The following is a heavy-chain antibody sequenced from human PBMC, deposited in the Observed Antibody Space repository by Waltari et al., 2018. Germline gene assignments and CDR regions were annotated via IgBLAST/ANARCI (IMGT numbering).Heavy chain of an antibody. V-gene: IGHV3-7*01. CDR2: VNFDGSDK. CDR3: ARYGAYAFYD. D-gene: IGHD4-17*01. J-gene: IGHJ4*02. CDR1: GFTFSDHW. Sequence: EVQLVESGGGLVQPGGSLRLSCAASGFTFSDHWMGWVRQAPGKGLGGVATVNFDGSDKDHVDSVRGRFTVSRDNAKNSLFLQMTSLRGDDTAVYYCARYGAYAFYDWGQGVQVTVSS.